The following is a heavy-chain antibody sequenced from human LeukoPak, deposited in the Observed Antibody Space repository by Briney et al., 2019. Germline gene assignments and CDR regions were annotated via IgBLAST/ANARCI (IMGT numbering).Heavy chain of an antibody. CDR1: GFTFSNAW. Sequence: GGSLRLSCATSGFTFSNAWMSWVRQAPGKGLEWVGRIKRKSDGGTADHAAPVKGRFTISRDDSKNTLYLQMNSLKIEDTAVYYCTTDLGRLLFYYWGQGTLVTVSS. CDR2: IKRKSDGGTA. CDR3: TTDLGRLLFYY. V-gene: IGHV3-15*01. J-gene: IGHJ4*02. D-gene: IGHD2-21*02.